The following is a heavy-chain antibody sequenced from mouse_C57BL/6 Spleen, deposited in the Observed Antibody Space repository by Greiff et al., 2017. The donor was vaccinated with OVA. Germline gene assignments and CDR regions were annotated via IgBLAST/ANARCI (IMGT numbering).Heavy chain of an antibody. CDR3: GRRGLRQYYAMDY. V-gene: IGHV1-52*01. Sequence: QVQLQQPGAELVRPGSSVKLSCKASGYTFTSYWMHWVKQRPIQGLEWIGNIDPSDSETHYNQKFKDKATLTVDKSSSTAYMQLSSLTSEDSAVYYCGRRGLRQYYAMDYRGQGTSVTVSS. CDR2: IDPSDSET. J-gene: IGHJ4*01. CDR1: GYTFTSYW. D-gene: IGHD1-2*01.